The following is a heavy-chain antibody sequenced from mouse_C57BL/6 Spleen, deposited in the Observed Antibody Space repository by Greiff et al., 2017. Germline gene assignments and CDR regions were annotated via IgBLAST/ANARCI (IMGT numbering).Heavy chain of an antibody. D-gene: IGHD2-5*01. Sequence: QVQLQQPGAELVKPGASVKLSCKASGYTFTSYWMHWVKQRPGQGLEWIGMIHPNSGSTNYNEKFKSKATLTVDKSSSTAYMQLSSLTSADSAVYDCAREAYESNYGDVWGKGNTGTVSS. V-gene: IGHV1-64*01. CDR3: AREAYESNYGDV. CDR1: GYTFTSYW. CDR2: IHPNSGST. J-gene: IGHJ1*03.